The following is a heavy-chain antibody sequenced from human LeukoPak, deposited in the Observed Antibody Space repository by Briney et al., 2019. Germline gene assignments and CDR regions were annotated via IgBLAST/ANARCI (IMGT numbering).Heavy chain of an antibody. D-gene: IGHD3-10*01. Sequence: GGSLRLSCAASGFTFSDYYMSWLRQAPGKGLEWVSCISSSGITFYYADSVKGQFTISRDNAKNSLYLQMNSLRAEDTAVYYCARVLLWFGEFPDYWGQGTLVTVSS. CDR1: GFTFSDYY. V-gene: IGHV3-11*01. CDR3: ARVLLWFGEFPDY. CDR2: ISSSGITF. J-gene: IGHJ4*02.